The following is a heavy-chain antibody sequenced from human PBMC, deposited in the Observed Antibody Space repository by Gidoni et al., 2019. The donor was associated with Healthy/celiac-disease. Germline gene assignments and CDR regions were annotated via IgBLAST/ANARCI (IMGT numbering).Heavy chain of an antibody. CDR2: IYYSGST. D-gene: IGHD3-9*01. CDR1: GGSISSSSYY. CDR3: ARSPTYYDILTGYYYGMDV. V-gene: IGHV4-39*01. Sequence: QLQLQESGPGLVKPSETLSLTCTVSGGSISSSSYYWGWIRQPPGKGLEWIGSIYYSGSTYYNPSLKSRVTISVDTSKNQFSLKLSSVTAADTAVYYCARSPTYYDILTGYYYGMDVWGQGTTVTVSS. J-gene: IGHJ6*02.